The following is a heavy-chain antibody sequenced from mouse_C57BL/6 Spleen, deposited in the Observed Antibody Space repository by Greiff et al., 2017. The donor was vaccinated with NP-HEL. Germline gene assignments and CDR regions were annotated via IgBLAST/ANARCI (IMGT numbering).Heavy chain of an antibody. V-gene: IGHV7-3*01. CDR1: GFTFTDYY. CDR3: ARSSTMIRYFDV. CDR2: IRNKANGYTT. J-gene: IGHJ1*03. D-gene: IGHD2-4*01. Sequence: EVKLMESGGGLVQPGGSLSLPCAASGFTFTDYYMSWVRQPPGKALEWLGFIRNKANGYTTEYSASVKGRFTISRDNSQSILYLQMNALRAEDSATYYCARSSTMIRYFDVWGTGTTVTVSS.